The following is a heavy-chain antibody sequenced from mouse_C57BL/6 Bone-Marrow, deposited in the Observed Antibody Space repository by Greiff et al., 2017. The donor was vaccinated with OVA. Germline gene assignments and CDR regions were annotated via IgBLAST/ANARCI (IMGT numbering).Heavy chain of an antibody. CDR2: IHPNSGST. CDR1: GYTFTSYW. Sequence: VQLQQPGAELVKPGASVKLSCKASGYTFTSYWMHWVKQRPGQGLEWIGVIHPNSGSTNYNEKFKGKATLTVDKSSSTAYMQLSSLTSDDSAVYYCASSTLTFDCWGQGTTLTVSS. J-gene: IGHJ2*01. CDR3: ASSTLTFDC. V-gene: IGHV1-64*01.